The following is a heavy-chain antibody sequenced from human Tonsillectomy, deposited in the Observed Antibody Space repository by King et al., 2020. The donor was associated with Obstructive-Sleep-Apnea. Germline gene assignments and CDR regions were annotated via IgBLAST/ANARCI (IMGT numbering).Heavy chain of an antibody. V-gene: IGHV4-39*07. CDR1: GGSISSSNYY. J-gene: IGHJ6*02. CDR2: IYYSGST. D-gene: IGHD3-16*01. CDR3: ASDWAPDPYYYSGMDV. Sequence: QLQESGPGLVKPSETLSLTCTVSGGSISSSNYYWGWIRQPPGMRLEWIGNIYYSGSTYYNPSLKSRVTISGDTSKNHFSLRLSSVTAADTAGYYCASDWAPDPYYYSGMDVWGQGTTVTVSS.